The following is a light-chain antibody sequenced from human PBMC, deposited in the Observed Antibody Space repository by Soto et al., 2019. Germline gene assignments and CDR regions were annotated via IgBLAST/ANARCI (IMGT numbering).Light chain of an antibody. CDR3: QHYLTWPLT. V-gene: IGKV3-15*01. J-gene: IGKJ4*01. Sequence: ELVLTQSPATLSLSPGERATLSCRASQGAGSTLAWYQQEPGRAPRLLTYDASTRATGIPARFSGAGSGTEFTLTISGLQSDDFAVYYCQHYLTWPLTFGGGTRVEI. CDR1: QGAGST. CDR2: DAS.